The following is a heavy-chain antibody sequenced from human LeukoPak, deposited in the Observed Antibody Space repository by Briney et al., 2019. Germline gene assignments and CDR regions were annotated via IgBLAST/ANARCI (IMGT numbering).Heavy chain of an antibody. CDR2: ISGSGGST. CDR1: GFTLSSYA. J-gene: IGHJ5*02. CDR3: ARMGTGWDNWFDP. D-gene: IGHD6-19*01. Sequence: PGESLRLSCAASGFTLSSYAMSWVRPAPGKGLEWVSAISGSGGSTYYADSVKGRFTISRDNSKNSLYLQMNSLRAEDTAVYYCARMGTGWDNWFDPWGQGTLVTVSS. V-gene: IGHV3-23*01.